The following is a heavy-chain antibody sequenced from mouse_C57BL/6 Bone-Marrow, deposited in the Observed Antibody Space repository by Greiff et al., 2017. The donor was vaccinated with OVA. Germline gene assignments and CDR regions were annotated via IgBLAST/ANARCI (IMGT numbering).Heavy chain of an antibody. CDR2: IDPENGDT. D-gene: IGHD1-1*01. Sequence: EVQRVESGAELVRPGASVKLSCTASGFNIKDDYMHWVKQRPEQGLEWIGWIDPENGDTEYASKFQGKATITADTSSNPAYLQLSRLTSEDTAIYYCTTWGTTVVAPYAMDYWGQGTSVTVSS. CDR3: TTWGTTVVAPYAMDY. J-gene: IGHJ4*01. V-gene: IGHV14-4*01. CDR1: GFNIKDDY.